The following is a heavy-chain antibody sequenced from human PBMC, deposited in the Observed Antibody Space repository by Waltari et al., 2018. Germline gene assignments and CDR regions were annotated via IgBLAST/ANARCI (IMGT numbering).Heavy chain of an antibody. CDR3: ARGGNSGSYHYFDY. CDR2: IYSGGST. J-gene: IGHJ4*02. Sequence: EVQLVETGGGLIQPGGSLRLSCAASGFTVSSNYMSWVRQAPGKGLEWVSGIYSGGSTYYADSVKGRFTISRDNSKNTLYLQMNSLRAEDTAVYYCARGGNSGSYHYFDYWGQGTLVTVSS. V-gene: IGHV3-53*02. D-gene: IGHD1-26*01. CDR1: GFTVSSNY.